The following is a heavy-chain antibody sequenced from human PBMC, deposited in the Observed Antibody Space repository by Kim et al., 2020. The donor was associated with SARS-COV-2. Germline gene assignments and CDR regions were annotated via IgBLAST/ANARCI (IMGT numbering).Heavy chain of an antibody. J-gene: IGHJ4*02. CDR1: GFTFSSYG. Sequence: GGSLRLSCAASGFTFSSYGMHWVRQAPGKGLEWVAVISYDGSNKYYADSVKGRFTISRDNSKNTLYLQMNSLRAEDTTVYYCAKGGVAARFNGYYWGQGT. D-gene: IGHD6-6*01. V-gene: IGHV3-30*18. CDR2: ISYDGSNK. CDR3: AKGGVAARFNGYY.